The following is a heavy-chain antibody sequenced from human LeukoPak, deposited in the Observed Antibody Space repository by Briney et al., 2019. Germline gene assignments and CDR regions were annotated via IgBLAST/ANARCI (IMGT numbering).Heavy chain of an antibody. V-gene: IGHV3-30-3*01. CDR1: GFTFKSYA. CDR3: ARSSYSSSSSV. D-gene: IGHD6-6*01. J-gene: IGHJ3*01. Sequence: GGSLRLSCSVSGFTFKSYAFHWVRQASGKGLEWVAVVSHDGSRTYYADSVKGRFTISRDNAKNSLYLQINSLRAEDTAVYYCARSSYSSSSSVWGQGTMATVSS. CDR2: VSHDGSRT.